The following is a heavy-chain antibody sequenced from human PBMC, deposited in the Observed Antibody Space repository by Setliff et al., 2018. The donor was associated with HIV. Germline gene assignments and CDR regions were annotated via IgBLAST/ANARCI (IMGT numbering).Heavy chain of an antibody. D-gene: IGHD1-1*01. CDR2: INTYNGNT. CDR3: ARNKLSDAFDV. J-gene: IGHJ3*01. Sequence: ASVKVSCKASGYTFTTYGISWVRQAPGQGLEWMGWINTYNGNTNYAQKLQGRVNMTTDTSTSAAYLELRRLRSDDTAVYFCARNKLSDAFDVWGPGTMVTVSS. CDR1: GYTFTTYG. V-gene: IGHV1-18*01.